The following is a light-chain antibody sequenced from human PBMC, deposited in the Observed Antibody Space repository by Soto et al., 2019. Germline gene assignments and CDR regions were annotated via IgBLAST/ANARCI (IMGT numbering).Light chain of an antibody. CDR1: QSVSSY. Sequence: EIVLKQSAVTMSLSPGERATISCRGSQSVSSYLAWYQQKPGQAPRLLIYDASNRATGIPARFSGVVSGTDFTLTIDNLETEDFAIYYCQQRSNWPPITFCQGTRLEIK. CDR3: QQRSNWPPIT. CDR2: DAS. V-gene: IGKV3-11*01. J-gene: IGKJ5*01.